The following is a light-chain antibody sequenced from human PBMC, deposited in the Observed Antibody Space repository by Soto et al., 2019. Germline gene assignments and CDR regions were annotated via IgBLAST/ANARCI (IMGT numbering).Light chain of an antibody. CDR3: GTWDSCLSAVV. CDR1: SSNIGNNY. CDR2: DSY. J-gene: IGLJ2*01. Sequence: QSVLTQPPSVSAAPGQKVTISCSGSSSNIGNNYVSWYQQLPGTAPKLLIYDSYKRPSGIPDRFSGSKAGTSATLGITGLQTGYEADYYCGTWDSCLSAVVFGGGTKLTVL. V-gene: IGLV1-51*01.